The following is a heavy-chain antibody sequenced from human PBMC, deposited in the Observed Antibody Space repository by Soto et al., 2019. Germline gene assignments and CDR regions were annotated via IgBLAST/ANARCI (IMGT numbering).Heavy chain of an antibody. CDR2: IIPIFGTA. CDR1: GGTFSSYA. CDR3: ARDLNGGSERMFYGMDV. D-gene: IGHD7-27*01. Sequence: ASVKASCKASGGTFSSYAISWVRQAPGQGLEWMGGIIPIFGTANYAQKFQGRVTITADESTSTAYMELSSLRSEDTAVYYCARDLNGGSERMFYGMDVWGQGTTVTVSS. V-gene: IGHV1-69*13. J-gene: IGHJ6*02.